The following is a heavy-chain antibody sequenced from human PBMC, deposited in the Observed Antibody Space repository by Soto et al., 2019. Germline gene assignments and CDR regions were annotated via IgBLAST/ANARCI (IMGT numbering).Heavy chain of an antibody. Sequence: ASVKVSCKASGYTFTSYGISWVRQAPGQGLEWMGWISAYNGNTNYARKLQGRVTMTTDTSTSTAYMELRSLRSDDTAVYYCARGVPAVLYYYYGMDVWGQGTTVTVS. CDR3: ARGVPAVLYYYYGMDV. CDR1: GYTFTSYG. D-gene: IGHD2-2*01. CDR2: ISAYNGNT. J-gene: IGHJ6*02. V-gene: IGHV1-18*01.